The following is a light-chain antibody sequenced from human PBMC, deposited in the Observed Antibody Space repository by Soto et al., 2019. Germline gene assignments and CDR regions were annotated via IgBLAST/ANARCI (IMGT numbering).Light chain of an antibody. CDR3: QQYHDSPMNT. CDR1: QSVRSTF. Sequence: VLPQSPDTLSLSPGDRVTLSCRASQSVRSTFLAWYQQKPGQAPSLLIYGASNRATGIPDRFSGSASGTDFTLTISRPEPDDSAVYYCQQYHDSPMNTFGQGNKLEI. CDR2: GAS. V-gene: IGKV3-20*01. J-gene: IGKJ2*01.